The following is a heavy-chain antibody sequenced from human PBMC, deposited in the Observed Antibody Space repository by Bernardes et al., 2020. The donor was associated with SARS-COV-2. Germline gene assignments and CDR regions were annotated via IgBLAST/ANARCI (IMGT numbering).Heavy chain of an antibody. CDR2: ISSSSSYI. CDR1: GFTFSSYS. V-gene: IGHV3-21*01. D-gene: IGHD3-22*01. CDR3: ARDRDYYDSSGYDYYYGMDV. Sequence: GGSLRLSCAASGFTFSSYSMNWVRQAPGKGLEWVSSISSSSSYIYYADSVKGRFTISRDNAKNSLYLQMNSLRAEDTAVYYCARDRDYYDSSGYDYYYGMDVWGQGTTVTVSS. J-gene: IGHJ6*02.